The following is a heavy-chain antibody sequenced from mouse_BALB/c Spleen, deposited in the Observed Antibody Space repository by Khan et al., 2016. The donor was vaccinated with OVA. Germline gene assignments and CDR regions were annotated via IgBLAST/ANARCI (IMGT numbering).Heavy chain of an antibody. CDR2: IYPGTDNT. V-gene: IGHV1-76*01. J-gene: IGHJ2*01. Sequence: QVQLKESGAELVRPGASVKLSCKTSGYIFTSYSIHWVKQRSGQGLEWIARIYPGTDNTYYNEKLKDKATLTADKSSSTAYMQLSSLKSEDSAVYFCAREEALYYFDYWGQGTTLTVSS. D-gene: IGHD3-2*02. CDR3: AREEALYYFDY. CDR1: GYIFTSYS.